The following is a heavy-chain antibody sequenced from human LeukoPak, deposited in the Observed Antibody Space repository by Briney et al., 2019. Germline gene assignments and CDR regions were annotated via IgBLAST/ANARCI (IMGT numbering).Heavy chain of an antibody. V-gene: IGHV3-21*01. D-gene: IGHD2-2*02. J-gene: IGHJ5*02. CDR2: ISGSSSYI. CDR1: GFTFSSYS. CDR3: ARAKNTADNWFDP. Sequence: GGSLRLSCAASGFTFSSYSMNWVRQAPGKGLEWVSSISGSSSYIYYADSVKGRFTISRDNAKNSLYLQMNSLRAEDTAVYYCARAKNTADNWFDPWGQGTLVTVSS.